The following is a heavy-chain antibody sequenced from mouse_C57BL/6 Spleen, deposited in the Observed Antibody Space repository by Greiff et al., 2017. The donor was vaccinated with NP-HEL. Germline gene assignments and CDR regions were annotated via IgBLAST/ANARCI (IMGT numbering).Heavy chain of an antibody. D-gene: IGHD1-1*01. CDR3: ARHPLGSGSSYYYAMDY. CDR1: GYAFSSSW. Sequence: QVQLKESGPELVKPGASVKISCKASGYAFSSSWMNWVKQRPGKGLEWIGRIYPGDGDTNYNGKFKGKATLTADKSSSTAYMQLSSLTSEDSAVYFCARHPLGSGSSYYYAMDYWGQGTSVTVSS. CDR2: IYPGDGDT. J-gene: IGHJ4*01. V-gene: IGHV1-82*01.